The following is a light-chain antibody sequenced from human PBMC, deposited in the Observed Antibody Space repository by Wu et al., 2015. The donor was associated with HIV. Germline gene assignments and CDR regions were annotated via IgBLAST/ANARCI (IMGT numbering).Light chain of an antibody. Sequence: PSTLSASVGDRVTITCRASQSISSWLAWYQQKPGKAPKLLIYRTSSLESGVPSRFSGSGAGTEFTLTISSLQPDDFAIYYCQQYNSHPWTFGQGTKVEIK. V-gene: IGKV1-5*03. CDR3: QQYNSHPWT. CDR1: QSISSW. J-gene: IGKJ1*01. CDR2: RTS.